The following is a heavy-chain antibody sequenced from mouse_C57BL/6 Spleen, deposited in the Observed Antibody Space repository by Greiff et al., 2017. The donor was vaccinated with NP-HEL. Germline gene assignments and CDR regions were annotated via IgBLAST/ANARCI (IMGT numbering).Heavy chain of an antibody. V-gene: IGHV1-80*01. CDR3: ARDYDGYYRFAY. CDR2: ICPGDGDT. Sequence: VKLVESGAELVQPGGSVKISCKASGYAFSSYWMNWVKQRPGKGLEWIGQICPGDGDTNYYGKFTGKATLTADKSASTAYRQLSSLTSEDSAVYFCARDYDGYYRFAYGGQGTLVTVSA. CDR1: GYAFSSYW. J-gene: IGHJ3*01. D-gene: IGHD2-3*01.